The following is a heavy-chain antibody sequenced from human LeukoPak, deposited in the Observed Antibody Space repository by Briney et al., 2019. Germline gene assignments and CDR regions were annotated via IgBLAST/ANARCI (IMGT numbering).Heavy chain of an antibody. V-gene: IGHV3-30*18. CDR1: GFTFSSYG. J-gene: IGHJ6*02. Sequence: GGSLRLSCATSGFTFSSYGMRWVRQAPGKGLEWVAVISYDGSTKFYADFVKGRFTISRDNSKNMLYLQMNSLRAEDTAVFYCAKTVSAWGDYYYYGMDVWGQGTTVTVSS. CDR2: ISYDGSTK. CDR3: AKTVSAWGDYYYYGMDV. D-gene: IGHD3-16*01.